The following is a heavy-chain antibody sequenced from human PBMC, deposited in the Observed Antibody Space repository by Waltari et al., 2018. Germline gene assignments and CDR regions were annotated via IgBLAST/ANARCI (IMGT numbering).Heavy chain of an antibody. Sequence: EVQLVQSGAEVKKPGATVKISCKVSGYTFTDYYMHWGQSGQGKGLEWMGLVNAEEGETINAEKFQGRVTITADTSTDTAYMELSSLRSEDTAVYYCATPLRGVTDYWGQGTLVTVSS. CDR2: VNAEEGET. CDR3: ATPLRGVTDY. J-gene: IGHJ4*02. CDR1: GYTFTDYY. V-gene: IGHV1-69-2*01. D-gene: IGHD3-10*01.